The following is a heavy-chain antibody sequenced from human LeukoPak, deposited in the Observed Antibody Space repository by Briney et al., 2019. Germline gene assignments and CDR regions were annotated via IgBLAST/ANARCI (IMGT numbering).Heavy chain of an antibody. J-gene: IGHJ5*02. CDR3: ARADRLHGGPYLIGP. D-gene: IGHD2-21*01. CDR2: INPNSGGT. CDR1: GYSFTDYY. Sequence: ASVKVSCKTSGYSFTDYYMHWVRQAPGQGLEWMGWINPNSGGTSSAQKFQGRVTMTRDTSITTVYMEVSWLTSDDTAIYFCARADRLHGGPYLIGPWGQGTLVTVSS. V-gene: IGHV1-2*02.